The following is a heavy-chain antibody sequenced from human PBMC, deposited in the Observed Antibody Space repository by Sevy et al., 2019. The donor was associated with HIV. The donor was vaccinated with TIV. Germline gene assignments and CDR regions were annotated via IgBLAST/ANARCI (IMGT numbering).Heavy chain of an antibody. J-gene: IGHJ4*02. CDR2: IIPIFGTA. CDR1: GGTFSSYA. Sequence: ASVKVSCKASGGTFSSYAISWVRQAPGQGLEWMGGIIPIFGTANYAQKFQGRVTITADESTSTAYMELSSLRSEDTAVYYCASPYCSGGSCYSPLAYWGQGTLVTVSS. D-gene: IGHD2-15*01. V-gene: IGHV1-69*13. CDR3: ASPYCSGGSCYSPLAY.